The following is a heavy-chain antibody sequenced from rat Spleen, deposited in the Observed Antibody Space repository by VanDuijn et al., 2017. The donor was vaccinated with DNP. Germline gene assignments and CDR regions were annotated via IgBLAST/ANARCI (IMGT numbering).Heavy chain of an antibody. D-gene: IGHD1-4*01. CDR1: GFSFRNYY. V-gene: IGHV5-7*01. CDR2: ISHSGSTT. CDR3: ASLTGYRSFDY. J-gene: IGHJ2*01. Sequence: EVQLVESGGGLVQPGGSLKLSCVASGFSFRNYYMAWVRQTPNRGLEWVATISHSGSTTYYRDSVKGRFTISRDNAKSTLYLQMNSLRSEDTATYYCASLTGYRSFDYWGQGVMVTVSS.